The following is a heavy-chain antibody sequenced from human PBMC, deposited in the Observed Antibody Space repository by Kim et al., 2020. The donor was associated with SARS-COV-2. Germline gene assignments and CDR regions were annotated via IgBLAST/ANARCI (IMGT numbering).Heavy chain of an antibody. CDR2: INAGNGNT. D-gene: IGHD2-15*01. J-gene: IGHJ6*02. V-gene: IGHV1-3*01. CDR1: GYTFTSYA. Sequence: ASVKVSCKASGYTFTSYAMHWVRQAPGQRLEWMGWINAGNGNTKYSQKFQGRVTITRDTSASTAYMELSSLRSEDTAVYYCASGGRAAPARYYYYGMDVWGQGTTVTVSS. CDR3: ASGGRAAPARYYYYGMDV.